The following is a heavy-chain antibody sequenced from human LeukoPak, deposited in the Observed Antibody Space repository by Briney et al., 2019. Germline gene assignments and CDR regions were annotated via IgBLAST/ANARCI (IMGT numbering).Heavy chain of an antibody. Sequence: GGSLRLSCAASGFTFSSYAMSWVRQAPGKGLEWVSAISARGDSPHYADSVKGRFTISRDNSKNTLYLQMNSLRVEDTAVYYCARGPGSGSYLSYWGQGTLVTVSS. CDR1: GFTFSSYA. V-gene: IGHV3-23*01. J-gene: IGHJ4*02. D-gene: IGHD3-10*01. CDR2: ISARGDSP. CDR3: ARGPGSGSYLSY.